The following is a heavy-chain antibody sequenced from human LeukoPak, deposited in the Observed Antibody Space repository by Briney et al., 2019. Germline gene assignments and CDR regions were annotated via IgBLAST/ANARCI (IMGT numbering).Heavy chain of an antibody. CDR1: GSSFTTYW. V-gene: IGHV5-51*01. J-gene: IGHJ3*02. Sequence: GASLKISCQGSGSSFTTYWIGWVRPMPGKGLEWKGIIYPGDSYTRYSPSFQGQVTISADKSISTAYVQWSSLKASDTAMYYCARRGYCSGGSCFSHAFDIWGQGTMVTVSS. D-gene: IGHD2-15*01. CDR2: IYPGDSYT. CDR3: ARRGYCSGGSCFSHAFDI.